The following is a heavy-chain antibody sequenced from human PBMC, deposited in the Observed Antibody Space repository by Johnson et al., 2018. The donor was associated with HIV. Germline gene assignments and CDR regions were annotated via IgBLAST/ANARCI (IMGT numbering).Heavy chain of an antibody. Sequence: MLLVESGGGLVQPGGSLRLSCAASGFAVSKNYLTWVRQAPGKGLEWVSIIYSGGNTYYADSVKGRFTISRDNSKNSLYLQMNSLRAEDTALYYCAREGGIVAAQGDAFDIWGQGTMVTVSS. CDR2: IYSGGNT. D-gene: IGHD1-26*01. V-gene: IGHV3-66*01. CDR3: AREGGIVAAQGDAFDI. CDR1: GFAVSKNY. J-gene: IGHJ3*02.